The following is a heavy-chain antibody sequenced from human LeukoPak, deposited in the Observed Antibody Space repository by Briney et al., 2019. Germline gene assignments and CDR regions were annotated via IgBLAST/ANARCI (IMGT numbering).Heavy chain of an antibody. CDR2: IIPIFGTA. CDR1: GGTFSSYA. V-gene: IGHV1-69*06. D-gene: IGHD3-10*01. CDR3: ARVGATMVRNAFDI. Sequence: GASVKVSCKASGGTFSSYAISWVRQAPGQGLEWMGGIIPIFGTANYAQKFQGRVTITADKSTSTAYMELSSLRSEDTAVYYCARVGATMVRNAFDIWGQGTMVTVSS. J-gene: IGHJ3*02.